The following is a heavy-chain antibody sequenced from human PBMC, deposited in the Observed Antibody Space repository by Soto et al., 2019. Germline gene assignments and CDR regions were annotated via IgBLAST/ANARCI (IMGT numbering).Heavy chain of an antibody. J-gene: IGHJ4*02. D-gene: IGHD3-3*01. CDR3: ARDNTIFGVVPLFGDY. CDR1: GFTSSSYG. CDR2: IWYDGSNK. V-gene: IGHV3-33*01. Sequence: QVQLVESGGGVVQPGRSLRLSCAASGFTSSSYGMHWVRQAPGKGLEWVAVIWYDGSNKYYADSVKGRFTISRDNSKNTLYLQMNSLRAEDTAVYYCARDNTIFGVVPLFGDYWGQGTLVTVSS.